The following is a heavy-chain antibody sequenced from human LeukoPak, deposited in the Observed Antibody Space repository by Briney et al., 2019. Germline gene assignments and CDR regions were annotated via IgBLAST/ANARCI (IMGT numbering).Heavy chain of an antibody. Sequence: PGGSLRLSWAASGFTFTSFWMHWVRQVPGKGLVWVSRINSDGSFTNYADSVKGRFTISRDNAKSTLYLQMNSLRVEDTAVYFCATDWPAARYYFDYWGQGTLVSVSS. CDR1: GFTFTSFW. D-gene: IGHD2-2*01. CDR3: ATDWPAARYYFDY. CDR2: INSDGSFT. V-gene: IGHV3-74*01. J-gene: IGHJ4*02.